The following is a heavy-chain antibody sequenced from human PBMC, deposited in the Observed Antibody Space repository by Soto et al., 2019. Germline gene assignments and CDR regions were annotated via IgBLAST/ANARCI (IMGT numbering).Heavy chain of an antibody. J-gene: IGHJ6*02. Sequence: QVQLVQSGAEVKKPGASVKVSCKASGYTFTSYDINWVRQATGQGLEWMGWMNPNSGNTGYAQKYQGRVTMTRNTSISTAYTELSSLRSEDTAVYYCAIAARAVGYYYYGMDVWGQGTTVTVSS. CDR2: MNPNSGNT. V-gene: IGHV1-8*01. D-gene: IGHD6-6*01. CDR3: AIAARAVGYYYYGMDV. CDR1: GYTFTSYD.